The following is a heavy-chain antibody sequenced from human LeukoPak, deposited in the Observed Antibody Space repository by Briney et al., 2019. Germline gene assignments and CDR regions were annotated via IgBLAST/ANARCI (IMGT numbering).Heavy chain of an antibody. Sequence: GGSLRLSCAASGFTFSSYAMSWVRQAPGKGLEWVSAISGSGGSTYYADSVKGRFTISRDNSKNTLYLQMNSPRAEDTAVYYCAKSSHGGFYFDYWGQGTLVTVSS. V-gene: IGHV3-23*01. D-gene: IGHD2-15*01. J-gene: IGHJ4*02. CDR3: AKSSHGGFYFDY. CDR2: ISGSGGST. CDR1: GFTFSSYA.